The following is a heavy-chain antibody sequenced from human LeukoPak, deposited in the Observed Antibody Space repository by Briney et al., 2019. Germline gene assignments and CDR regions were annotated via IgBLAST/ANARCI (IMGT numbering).Heavy chain of an antibody. J-gene: IGHJ4*02. D-gene: IGHD3-9*01. CDR3: ATISPYYDILTGYLGRGY. V-gene: IGHV3-21*01. Sequence: PGGSLRLSCAASGFTFSSYSMNWVRQAPGKGLEWVSSISSSSSHIYYADSVKGRFTISRDNAKNSLYLQMNSLRAEDTAVYYCATISPYYDILTGYLGRGYWGQGTLVTVSS. CDR1: GFTFSSYS. CDR2: ISSSSSHI.